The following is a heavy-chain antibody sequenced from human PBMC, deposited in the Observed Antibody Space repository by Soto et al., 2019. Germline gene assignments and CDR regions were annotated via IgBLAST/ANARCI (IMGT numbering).Heavy chain of an antibody. V-gene: IGHV3-23*01. Sequence: GGSLRLSCAASGITFSSYAMSWVRQATGKGLEWVSAISGSGGSTYYADPVKGRFTIPRDNSKNTLYLQMNSLRAEDTAVYYCAKSWRSGWDTPFDIWGQGTMVTVSS. CDR3: AKSWRSGWDTPFDI. J-gene: IGHJ3*02. CDR2: ISGSGGST. D-gene: IGHD6-19*01. CDR1: GITFSSYA.